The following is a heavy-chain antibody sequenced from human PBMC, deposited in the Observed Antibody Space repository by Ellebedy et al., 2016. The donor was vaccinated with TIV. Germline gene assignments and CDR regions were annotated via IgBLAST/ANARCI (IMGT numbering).Heavy chain of an antibody. J-gene: IGHJ4*02. Sequence: GGSLRLSCAASGFTFSIYSMAWVRQAPGKGLEWVSYMSSSTGDTYYTDSVKGRFTISRVNAENSLHLQMNRLRHEDTAVYYCAREGRDGYNPYFDYWGQGILVTVSS. CDR3: AREGRDGYNPYFDY. D-gene: IGHD5-24*01. CDR2: MSSSTGDT. CDR1: GFTFSIYS. V-gene: IGHV3-48*02.